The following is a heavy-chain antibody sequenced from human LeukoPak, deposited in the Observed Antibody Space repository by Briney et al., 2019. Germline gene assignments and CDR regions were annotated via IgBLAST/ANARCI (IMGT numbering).Heavy chain of an antibody. V-gene: IGHV1-2*02. CDR2: INCKSGAT. CDR1: GYSFTGHY. CDR3: ARGNVEFYGTDV. Sequence: GASVNVSCKASGYSFTGHYMHWVRQAPGQGLEWMGWINCKSGATTYAQKFQGRVTLTRDTSISTAYMELSGLRSDDTAVYYCARGNVEFYGTDVWGRGTTVTVSS. D-gene: IGHD3-10*01. J-gene: IGHJ6*02.